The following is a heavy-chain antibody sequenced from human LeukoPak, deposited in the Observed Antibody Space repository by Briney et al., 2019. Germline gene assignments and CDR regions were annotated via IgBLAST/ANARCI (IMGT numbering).Heavy chain of an antibody. CDR1: GYTFTSYY. CDR3: ARGFLGYCSSTSCSAFDY. CDR2: IIPIFGTA. Sequence: ASVKVSCKASGYTFTSYYMHWVRQAPGQGLEWMGGIIPIFGTANYAQKFQGRVTITADESTSTAYMELSSLRSEDTAVYYCARGFLGYCSSTSCSAFDYWGQGTLVTVSS. J-gene: IGHJ4*02. D-gene: IGHD2-2*01. V-gene: IGHV1-69*13.